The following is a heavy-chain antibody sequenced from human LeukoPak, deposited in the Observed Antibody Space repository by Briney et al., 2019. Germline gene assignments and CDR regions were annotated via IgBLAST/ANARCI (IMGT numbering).Heavy chain of an antibody. Sequence: GGSLRLSCAASGFTFSSYWMSWVRQAPGKGLEWVANIKQDGSNKYYADCVKGRFTISRDNSKNTLYLQMNSLRAEDTAVYYCAKDLTLLATVTVFDYWGQGTLVTVSS. CDR2: IKQDGSNK. D-gene: IGHD4-17*01. CDR1: GFTFSSYW. J-gene: IGHJ4*02. V-gene: IGHV3-7*01. CDR3: AKDLTLLATVTVFDY.